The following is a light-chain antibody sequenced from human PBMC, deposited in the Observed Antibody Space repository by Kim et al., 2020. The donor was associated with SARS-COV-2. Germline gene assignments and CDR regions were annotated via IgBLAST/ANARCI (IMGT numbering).Light chain of an antibody. V-gene: IGKV3-11*01. J-gene: IGKJ2*01. Sequence: YPGERATLACRASQSVSSYLAWYQQKPGQAPRLLIYDAANRATGIPARFSGSGSGTDFALNISSLEPEDFAVYYCQQRSNWPPPYTFGQGTKLEI. CDR2: DAA. CDR1: QSVSSY. CDR3: QQRSNWPPPYT.